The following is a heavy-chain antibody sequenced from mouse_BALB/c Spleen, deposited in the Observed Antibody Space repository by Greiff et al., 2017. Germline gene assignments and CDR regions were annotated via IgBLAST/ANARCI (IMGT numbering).Heavy chain of an antibody. CDR3: ARRGKYYAMDY. CDR1: GFSLSTYGIG. Sequence: KESGPGILQPSQTLSLTCSFSGFSLSTYGIGVGWIRQPSGKGLEWLAHIWWNDNKYYNTALKSRLTISKDTSNNQVFLKIASVDTADTATYYCARRGKYYAMDYWGQGTSVTVSS. CDR2: IWWNDNK. V-gene: IGHV8-11*01. J-gene: IGHJ4*01.